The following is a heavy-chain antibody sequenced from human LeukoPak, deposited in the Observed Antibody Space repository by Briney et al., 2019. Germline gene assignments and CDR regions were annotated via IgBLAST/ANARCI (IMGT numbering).Heavy chain of an antibody. CDR2: IYYSGST. Sequence: SETLSLTCTVSGGSISSGGYYWSRIRQHPGKGLEWIGYIYYSGSTYYNPSLKSRVTISVDTSKNQFSLKLSSVTAADTAVYYCARDTGTTYYDFWSGYHNWFDPWGQGTLVTVSS. J-gene: IGHJ5*02. CDR3: ARDTGTTYYDFWSGYHNWFDP. CDR1: GGSISSGGYY. D-gene: IGHD3-3*01. V-gene: IGHV4-31*03.